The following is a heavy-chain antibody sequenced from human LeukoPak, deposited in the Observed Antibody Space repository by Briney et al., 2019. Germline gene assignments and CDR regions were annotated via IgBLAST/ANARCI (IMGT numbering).Heavy chain of an antibody. CDR1: GGTFSSYA. CDR3: ARSGVGATSGYFDY. Sequence: SVKVSCKASGGTFSSYAISWVRQAPGQGLEWMGGIIPIFGTANYAQKFQGRVTITTDESTSTAYVELSSLRSEDTAVYYCARSGVGATSGYFDYWGQGTLVTVSS. J-gene: IGHJ4*02. CDR2: IIPIFGTA. D-gene: IGHD1-26*01. V-gene: IGHV1-69*05.